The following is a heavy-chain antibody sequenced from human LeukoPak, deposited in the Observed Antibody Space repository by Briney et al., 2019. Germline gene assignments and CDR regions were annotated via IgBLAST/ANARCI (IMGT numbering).Heavy chain of an antibody. V-gene: IGHV3-30*04. Sequence: PGGSLRLSCAASGFTFSSYAMHWVRQAPGKGLEWVAVISYDGSNKYYADSVKGRFTISRDNSKNTLYLQMNSLGAEDTAVYYCARASGYCSGGSCYSIVGGYYFDYWGQGTLVTVSS. J-gene: IGHJ4*02. CDR1: GFTFSSYA. CDR3: ARASGYCSGGSCYSIVGGYYFDY. CDR2: ISYDGSNK. D-gene: IGHD2-15*01.